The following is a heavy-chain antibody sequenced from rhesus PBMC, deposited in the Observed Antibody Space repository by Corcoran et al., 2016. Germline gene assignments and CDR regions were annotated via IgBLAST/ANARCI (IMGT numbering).Heavy chain of an antibody. CDR3: VRMEDRTDWPGFDS. CDR1: GGPISNNY. CDR2: SRGRGGTT. J-gene: IGHJ4*01. V-gene: IGHV4-147*01. Sequence: QVQLQESGPGLVKPSEPLSLTCAVSGGPISNNYWNRIRQSPGKGLEWIGRSRGRGGTTSSNPSIKTRVTISTDTSKNQFSLKLTSVTAADTATYYCVRMEDRTDWPGFDSWGQGVLVTVSS. D-gene: IGHD2-2*01.